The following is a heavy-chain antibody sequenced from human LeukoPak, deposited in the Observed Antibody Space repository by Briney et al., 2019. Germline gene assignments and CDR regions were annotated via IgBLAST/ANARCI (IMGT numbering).Heavy chain of an antibody. CDR2: INHSGST. D-gene: IGHD3-16*02. CDR1: GGSFSGYY. Sequence: SETLSLTCAVYGGSFSGYYWSWIRQPPGKGLDWIGEINHSGSTNYNPSLKSRVTMSVDPSKSQFSLKLSSVTDADTAVDYCARGPRYVWGSYRFNHWFDPWGQGTLVTVSS. V-gene: IGHV4-34*01. J-gene: IGHJ5*02. CDR3: ARGPRYVWGSYRFNHWFDP.